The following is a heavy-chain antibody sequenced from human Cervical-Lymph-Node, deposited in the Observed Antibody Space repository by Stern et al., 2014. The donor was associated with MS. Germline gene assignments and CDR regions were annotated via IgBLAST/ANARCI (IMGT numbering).Heavy chain of an antibody. J-gene: IGHJ4*02. D-gene: IGHD2-8*02. CDR2: IYPGDSDT. CDR3: ATSTGYFLLEYYFDY. V-gene: IGHV5-51*01. Sequence: DVQLVQSGAEVKKPGESLKISCQGSGYSFTSSWIGWGRQMPGKGLEWMGIIYPGDSDTRYNPSFQGQVTISADKSVSTAYLQWSSLKASDTAMYYCATSTGYFLLEYYFDYWGQGTLVTVSS. CDR1: GYSFTSSW.